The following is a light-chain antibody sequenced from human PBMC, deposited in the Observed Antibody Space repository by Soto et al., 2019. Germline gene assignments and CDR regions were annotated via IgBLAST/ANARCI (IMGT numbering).Light chain of an antibody. CDR3: QQYGSSPHT. Sequence: EIVLTQSPGTLSLSPGERATLSCRASQSVSSSYLAWYQHKPGQAPRLLIYGASSRATGIPEWFSGSGSGTDFTLTISRLEPEDFAVYYCQQYGSSPHTFGQGTKLEIK. CDR1: QSVSSSY. CDR2: GAS. J-gene: IGKJ2*01. V-gene: IGKV3-20*01.